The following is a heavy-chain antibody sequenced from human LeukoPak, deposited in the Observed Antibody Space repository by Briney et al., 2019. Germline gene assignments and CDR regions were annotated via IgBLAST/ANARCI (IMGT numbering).Heavy chain of an antibody. J-gene: IGHJ6*02. CDR2: IYYSGST. D-gene: IGHD2-2*02. Sequence: SETLSLTCTVSGGSISSYYWSWIRQPPGKGLEWIGYIYYSGSTNYNPSPKSRVTISVDTSKNQFSLKLSSVTAADTAVYYCARSTRYCSSTSCYTNYYYGMDVWGQGTTVTVSS. CDR3: ARSTRYCSSTSCYTNYYYGMDV. V-gene: IGHV4-59*01. CDR1: GGSISSYY.